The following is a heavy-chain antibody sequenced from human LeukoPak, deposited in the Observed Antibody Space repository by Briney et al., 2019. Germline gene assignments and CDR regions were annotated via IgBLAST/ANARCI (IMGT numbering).Heavy chain of an antibody. CDR2: ISYDGSNK. D-gene: IGHD1-26*01. J-gene: IGHJ4*02. CDR3: AKPHGLRSNSGSYYRIDY. CDR1: GFTFSSYA. Sequence: PGRSLRLSCAASGFTFSSYAMHWVRQAPGKGLEWVAVISYDGSNKYYAVSVKGRFTISRDNSKNTLYLQMNSLRAEDTAVYYCAKPHGLRSNSGSYYRIDYWGQGTLVTVSS. V-gene: IGHV3-30-3*02.